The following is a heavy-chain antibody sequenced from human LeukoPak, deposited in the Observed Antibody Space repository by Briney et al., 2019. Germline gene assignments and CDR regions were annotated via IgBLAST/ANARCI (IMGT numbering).Heavy chain of an antibody. CDR3: ARTTFITAAGSIYFDY. CDR1: GFTVSSNY. V-gene: IGHV3-66*01. J-gene: IGHJ4*02. D-gene: IGHD6-13*01. CDR2: IYSGGTT. Sequence: GGSLRLSCAASGFTVSSNYISWVRQAPGKGLEWVSVIYSGGTTYYADSVKGRFTTSRDNSKSTLYLQMNSLRAEDTAVFHCARTTFITAAGSIYFDYWGQGTLVTVSS.